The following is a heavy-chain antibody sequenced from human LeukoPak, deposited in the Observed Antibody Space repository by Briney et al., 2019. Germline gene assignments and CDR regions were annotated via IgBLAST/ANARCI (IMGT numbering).Heavy chain of an antibody. J-gene: IGHJ4*02. D-gene: IGHD3-22*01. CDR2: IYYSGST. CDR3: AREIYDSSGYYRGFFDY. V-gene: IGHV4-30-4*01. Sequence: PSETLSLTCTVSGGSISSGDYYWSWIRQPPGKGLEWIGYIYYSGSTYYNPSLKSRVTISVDTSKNQFSLKLSSVTAADTAVYYCAREIYDSSGYYRGFFDYWGQGTPVTVSS. CDR1: GGSISSGDYY.